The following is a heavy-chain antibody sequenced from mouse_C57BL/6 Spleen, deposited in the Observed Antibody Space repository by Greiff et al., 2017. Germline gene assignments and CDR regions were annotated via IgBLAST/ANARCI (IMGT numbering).Heavy chain of an antibody. CDR3: ARKYYYGSSYDY. V-gene: IGHV1-82*01. CDR2: IYPGDGDT. D-gene: IGHD1-1*01. CDR1: GYAFSSSW. Sequence: VQVVESGPELVKPGASVKISCKASGYAFSSSWMNWVKQRPGKGLEWIGRIYPGDGDTNYNGKFKGKATLTADKSSSTAYMQLSSLTSEDSAVYFCARKYYYGSSYDYWGQGTTLTVSS. J-gene: IGHJ2*01.